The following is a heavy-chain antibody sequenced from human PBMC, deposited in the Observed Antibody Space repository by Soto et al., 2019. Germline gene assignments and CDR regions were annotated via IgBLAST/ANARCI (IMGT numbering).Heavy chain of an antibody. CDR3: ARDRDSWGVSVY. D-gene: IGHD3-10*01. CDR1: GFAFGDYG. CDR2: ISSSSSTI. V-gene: IGHV3-48*01. Sequence: GGSLRLSCSTSGFAFGDYGMTWFRQAPGKGLEWVSYISSSSSTIYYADSVKGRFTISRDNAKNSLYLQMNSLRAEDTAVYYCARDRDSWGVSVYWGQGTLVTSPQ. J-gene: IGHJ4*02.